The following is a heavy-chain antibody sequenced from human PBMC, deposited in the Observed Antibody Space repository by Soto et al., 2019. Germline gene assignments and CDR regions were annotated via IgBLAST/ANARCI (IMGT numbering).Heavy chain of an antibody. D-gene: IGHD2-8*01. J-gene: IGHJ4*02. CDR2: ISGSGGSP. CDR3: AKARCTTSNCYVPDY. V-gene: IGHV3-23*01. CDR1: GFSFSTYT. Sequence: GGSLRLSCGASGFSFSTYTMSWVRRAPGKGLEWVSAISGSGGSPSYADSVQGRFTISRDNPKKTLYLQMNSLRAEDTAVYYCAKARCTTSNCYVPDYWGQGTLVTVSS.